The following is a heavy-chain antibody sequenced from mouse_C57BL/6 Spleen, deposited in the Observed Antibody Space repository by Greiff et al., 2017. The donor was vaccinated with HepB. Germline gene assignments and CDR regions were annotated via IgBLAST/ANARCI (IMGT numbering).Heavy chain of an antibody. D-gene: IGHD1-1*01. V-gene: IGHV1-85*01. J-gene: IGHJ2*01. CDR3: ARVSSYGYYFDY. CDR1: GYTFTSYD. CDR2: IYPRAGST. Sequence: QVQLQQSGPELVKPGASVKLSCKASGYTFTSYDINWVKQRPGQGLEWIGWIYPRAGSTKYNEKFKGKATLTVDTSSSTAYMGLHSLTSEDSAVYFCARVSSYGYYFDYWGQGTTLTVSS.